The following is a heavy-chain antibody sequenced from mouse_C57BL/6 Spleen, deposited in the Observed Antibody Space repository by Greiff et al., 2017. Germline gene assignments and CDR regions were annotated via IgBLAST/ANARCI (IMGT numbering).Heavy chain of an antibody. D-gene: IGHD1-1*01. V-gene: IGHV1-22*01. CDR2: INPNNGGT. CDR1: GYTFTDYN. CDR3: ARESLEGYGISCWYFDV. J-gene: IGHJ1*03. Sequence: VQLQQSGPELVKPGASVKMSCKASGYTFTDYNMHWVKQSHGKSLEWIGYINPNNGGTSYNQKFKGKATLTVNKSSSTAYMELRSLTSEDSAVYYCARESLEGYGISCWYFDVWGTGTTVTVSS.